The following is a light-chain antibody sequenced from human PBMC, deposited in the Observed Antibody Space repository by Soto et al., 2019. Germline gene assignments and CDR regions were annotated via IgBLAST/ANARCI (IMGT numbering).Light chain of an antibody. Sequence: DIVMTQTPLSSPVTLGQAASISCRSSQSLVHSDGNTYLSWFHQRPGQPPRLLIYKVFDRFSGVPERFSGSGAGTDFTLTISRVEAEDVGLYYCMQATQSTWTFGQGTKVDIK. CDR1: QSLVHSDGNTY. CDR3: MQATQSTWT. V-gene: IGKV2-24*01. J-gene: IGKJ1*01. CDR2: KVF.